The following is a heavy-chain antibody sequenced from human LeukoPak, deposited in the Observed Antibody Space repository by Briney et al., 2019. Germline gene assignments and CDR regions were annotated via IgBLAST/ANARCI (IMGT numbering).Heavy chain of an antibody. CDR1: GFTFGTYS. D-gene: IGHD3-10*01. CDR2: ITGSDGRT. V-gene: IGHV3-23*01. J-gene: IGHJ4*02. Sequence: GGSLRLSCAASGFTFGTYSMNWVRQAPGKGLEWVSGITGSDGRTYYADSVKGRFTISRDNSKNTLYLQMNSLRAEDTAVYYCANPTRHYYGSGIDLDYWGQGTLVTVSS. CDR3: ANPTRHYYGSGIDLDY.